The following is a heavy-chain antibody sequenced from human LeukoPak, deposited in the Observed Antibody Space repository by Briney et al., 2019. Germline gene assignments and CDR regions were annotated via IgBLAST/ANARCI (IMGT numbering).Heavy chain of an antibody. Sequence: GGSLRLSCAASAFSLNAYNMNWVRQAPGKGLEWVSVIYSGGSTYYADSVKGRFTISRDNSKNTLYLHMNSLRAEDTAVYYCARAPDSSPPGSFDIWGQGTMVTVSS. CDR2: IYSGGST. CDR3: ARAPDSSPPGSFDI. V-gene: IGHV3-53*01. J-gene: IGHJ3*02. D-gene: IGHD3-22*01. CDR1: AFSLNAYN.